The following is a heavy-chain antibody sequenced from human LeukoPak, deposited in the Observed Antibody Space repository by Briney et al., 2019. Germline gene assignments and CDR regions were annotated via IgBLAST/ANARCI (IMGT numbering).Heavy chain of an antibody. V-gene: IGHV3-11*01. CDR3: ARDKYSYASVDYYYMDV. Sequence: PGGSLRLSCAASGFTFSDYYMSWIRQAPGKGLEWVSYISSSGSTIYYADSVKGRFTISRDNAKNSLYLQMNSLRAEDTAVYYCARDKYSYASVDYYYMDVWGKGTTVTVSS. CDR1: GFTFSDYY. J-gene: IGHJ6*03. D-gene: IGHD5-18*01. CDR2: ISSSGSTI.